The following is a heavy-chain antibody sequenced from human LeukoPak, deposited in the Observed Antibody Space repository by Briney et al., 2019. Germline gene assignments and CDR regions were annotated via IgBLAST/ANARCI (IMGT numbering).Heavy chain of an antibody. V-gene: IGHV3-49*04. CDR3: TMGYDFWSGYSVYFDY. J-gene: IGHJ4*02. CDR2: IRSKAYGGTT. Sequence: GGSLRLSCTASRFTFGDYAMSWVRQAPGKGLEWVCFIRSKAYGGTTEYAASVKGRFTISRDDSKSIAYLQMNSLKTEDTAVYYCTMGYDFWSGYSVYFDYWGQGTLVTVSS. D-gene: IGHD3-3*01. CDR1: RFTFGDYA.